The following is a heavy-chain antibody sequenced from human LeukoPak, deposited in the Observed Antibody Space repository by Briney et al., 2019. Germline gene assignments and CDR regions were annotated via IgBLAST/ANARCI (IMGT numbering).Heavy chain of an antibody. J-gene: IGHJ4*02. Sequence: GASVKVSCKASGYTFTNYDINWVRQATGQGLEWMGWMNPNSGNTGYAQKFQGRVTMTRNTSISTAYMELSSLRSEDTAVYYCARAQYCSGGSCYPLLDYWGQGTLVTVSS. V-gene: IGHV1-8*01. CDR1: GYTFTNYD. D-gene: IGHD2-15*01. CDR3: ARAQYCSGGSCYPLLDY. CDR2: MNPNSGNT.